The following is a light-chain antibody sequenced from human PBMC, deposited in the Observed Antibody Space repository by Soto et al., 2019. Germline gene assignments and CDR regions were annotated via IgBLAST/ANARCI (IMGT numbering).Light chain of an antibody. Sequence: QSALTQPASVSGSPGQSITISCTGTSSDIGRYNHVSWYQQYPGKAPKLMIYDVNNRPSGVSDRFSGSKSGNTASLTLSGLQTEHEANYYSSSYTTTDTLIFGGGTKVTVL. J-gene: IGLJ2*01. V-gene: IGLV2-14*01. CDR3: SSYTTTDTLI. CDR1: SSDIGRYNH. CDR2: DVN.